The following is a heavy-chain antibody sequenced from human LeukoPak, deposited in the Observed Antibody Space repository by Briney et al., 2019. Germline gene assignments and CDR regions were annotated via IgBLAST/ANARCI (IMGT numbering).Heavy chain of an antibody. J-gene: IGHJ6*02. Sequence: SETLSLTCTVSGGSISSYYWSWIRQPPGKGLEWIGHIYYSGSTKYNPSLKSRVAISVDTSKNQYSLRLSSLTAADTAVYYCARHTPVALRSGYYYNMDVWGQGTSVTVSS. D-gene: IGHD2-15*01. V-gene: IGHV4-59*08. CDR3: ARHTPVALRSGYYYNMDV. CDR1: GGSISSYY. CDR2: IYYSGST.